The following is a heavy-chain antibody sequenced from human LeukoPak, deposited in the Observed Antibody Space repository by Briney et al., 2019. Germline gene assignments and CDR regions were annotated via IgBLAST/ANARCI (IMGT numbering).Heavy chain of an antibody. J-gene: IGHJ4*02. V-gene: IGHV3-7*01. Sequence: DSVKGRFTISRDNPKSSLYLEMTSLRAEDTAVYYCASGSPAGDYWGQGTLVTVSS. D-gene: IGHD1-26*01. CDR3: ASGSPAGDY.